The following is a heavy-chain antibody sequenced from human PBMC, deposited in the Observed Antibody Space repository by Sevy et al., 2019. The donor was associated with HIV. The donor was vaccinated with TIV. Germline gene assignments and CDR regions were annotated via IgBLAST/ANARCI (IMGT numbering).Heavy chain of an antibody. V-gene: IGHV4-30-2*01. CDR2: IYHSGTT. Sequence: SETLSLTCAVSGGSISSGGYSWSWIRQPPGKGLEWIGYIYHSGTTYYNPSLKSRVTISVDRSKNQFSLKLGSVTAADTAVYYCARGESAAQGGHFDYWGQGTLVTVSS. CDR1: GGSISSGGYS. J-gene: IGHJ4*02. CDR3: ARGESAAQGGHFDY. D-gene: IGHD6-6*01.